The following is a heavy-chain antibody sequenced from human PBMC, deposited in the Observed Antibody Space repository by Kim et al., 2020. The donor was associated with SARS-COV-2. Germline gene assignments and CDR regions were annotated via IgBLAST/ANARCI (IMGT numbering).Heavy chain of an antibody. V-gene: IGHV1-69*13. J-gene: IGHJ4*02. D-gene: IGHD4-17*01. CDR1: GGTFSTYL. CDR3: ARSNGDYDRDDL. Sequence: SVKVSCKASGGTFSTYLFNWVRQAPGQGLMWMGGIVPVSGTANYAQKFQGRVKITADESTNTAYMEVSSLTFEDTAMYYCARSNGDYDRDDLWGQGTLVTVSS. CDR2: IVPVSGTA.